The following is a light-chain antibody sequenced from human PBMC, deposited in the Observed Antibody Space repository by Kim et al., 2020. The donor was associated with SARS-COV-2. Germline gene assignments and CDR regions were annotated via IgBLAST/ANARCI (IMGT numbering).Light chain of an antibody. J-gene: IGLJ2*01. Sequence: SSELTQDPAVSVALGQTVRITCQGDSLRSYYATRYQQRPRQAPVLVIYGRNNRPSGIPDRFSGSSSGNTASLTISGAQAEDEADFYCQSRDSGGNVLFGGGTQLTVL. CDR3: QSRDSGGNVL. V-gene: IGLV3-19*01. CDR2: GRN. CDR1: SLRSYY.